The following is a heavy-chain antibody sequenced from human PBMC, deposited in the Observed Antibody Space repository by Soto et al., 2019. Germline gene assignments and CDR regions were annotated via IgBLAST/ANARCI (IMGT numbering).Heavy chain of an antibody. CDR1: GYTFTSYG. CDR2: ISAYNGNT. D-gene: IGHD2-2*01. J-gene: IGHJ6*03. Sequence: ASVKVSCKASGYTFTSYGISWVRQAPGQGLEWMGWISAYNGNTNYAQKLQGRVTMTTDTSTSTAYMELRSLRSDDTAVYYCARNEGPEVVPAASLHYYYYMDVWGKGTTVTVSS. CDR3: ARNEGPEVVPAASLHYYYYMDV. V-gene: IGHV1-18*01.